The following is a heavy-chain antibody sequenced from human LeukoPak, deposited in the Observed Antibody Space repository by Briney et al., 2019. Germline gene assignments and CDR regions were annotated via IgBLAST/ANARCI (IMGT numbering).Heavy chain of an antibody. Sequence: ASVKVSCKASGYTLTSYGISWVRQAPGQGLEWMGWISAYNGNTNYAQKLQGRVTMTTDTSTSTAYMELRSLRSDDTAVYYCARDRHCSSTSCYPQWFDPWGQGTLVTVSS. CDR2: ISAYNGNT. D-gene: IGHD2-2*01. J-gene: IGHJ5*02. V-gene: IGHV1-18*01. CDR1: GYTLTSYG. CDR3: ARDRHCSSTSCYPQWFDP.